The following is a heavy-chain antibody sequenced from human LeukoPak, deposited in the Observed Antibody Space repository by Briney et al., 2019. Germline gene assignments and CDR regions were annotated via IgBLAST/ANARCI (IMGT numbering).Heavy chain of an antibody. CDR1: GFTFTSYG. J-gene: IGHJ4*02. Sequence: GASVKVSCKASGFTFTSYGISWVRQAPGQGLEWMGWISPNSGGTNYAQKFQGRVAMTRDTSISTAYMELSRLRSDDTAVYYCARVSQYYFDYWGQGTLVTVSS. V-gene: IGHV1-2*02. CDR2: ISPNSGGT. CDR3: ARVSQYYFDY. D-gene: IGHD5-24*01.